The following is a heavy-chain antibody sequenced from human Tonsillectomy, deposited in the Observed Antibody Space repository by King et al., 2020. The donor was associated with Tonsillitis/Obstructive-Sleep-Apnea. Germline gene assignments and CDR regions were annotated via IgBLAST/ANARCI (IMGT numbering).Heavy chain of an antibody. V-gene: IGHV3-21*01. J-gene: IGHJ4*02. Sequence: VQLVESGGGLVKPGGSLRLSCAASGFTFSSYNMNWVRQAPGKGLEWVSSISSSSSYIYYADSVKGRFTISRDNAKNSLYLQMKSLGAEDTAVYYCARGGYCSGGSCYRTNDYWGQGTLVTVSS. CDR3: ARGGYCSGGSCYRTNDY. CDR1: GFTFSSYN. D-gene: IGHD2-15*01. CDR2: ISSSSSYI.